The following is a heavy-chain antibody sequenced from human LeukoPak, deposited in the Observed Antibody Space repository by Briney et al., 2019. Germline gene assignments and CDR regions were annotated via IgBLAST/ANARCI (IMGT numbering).Heavy chain of an antibody. CDR2: ISSSSSTI. CDR3: AKEGLSIFGVVITPITDY. CDR1: GFTFSSYS. D-gene: IGHD3-3*01. Sequence: PGGSLRLSCAASGFTFSSYSMNWVRQAPGKGLEWVSYISSSSSTIYYADSVKGRFTISRDNSKNTLYLQMNSLRAEDTAVYYCAKEGLSIFGVVITPITDYWGQGTLVTVSS. J-gene: IGHJ4*02. V-gene: IGHV3-48*01.